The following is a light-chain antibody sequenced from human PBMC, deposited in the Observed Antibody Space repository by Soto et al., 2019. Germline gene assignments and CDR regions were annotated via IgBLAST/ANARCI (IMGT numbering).Light chain of an antibody. CDR2: ATS. Sequence: DIQMTQSPSSLSASVGDTVSITCLSSQDVGRWLSWYQQKPGKAPKILIFATSTLQSGVPSRFSGSGSGTDCTLTITSLQSEDVATYYCQQARSFPVTFGQGTRLEIK. J-gene: IGKJ5*01. CDR1: QDVGRW. CDR3: QQARSFPVT. V-gene: IGKV1D-12*01.